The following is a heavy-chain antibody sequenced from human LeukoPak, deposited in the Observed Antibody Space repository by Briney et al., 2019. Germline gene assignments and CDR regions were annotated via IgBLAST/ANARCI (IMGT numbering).Heavy chain of an antibody. CDR2: IYYTGTT. D-gene: IGHD2-15*01. V-gene: IGHV4-59*11. J-gene: IGHJ3*02. Sequence: PSETLSLTCTVGGGSLSSHYWSWIRQPPGKGLELVGHIYYTGTTFYNPSLNSRVIISLDTSRNQFSLRLTSVTAADTAVYYCARGRYCSADICTGGDSFDIWGQGTMVSVSP. CDR1: GGSLSSHY. CDR3: ARGRYCSADICTGGDSFDI.